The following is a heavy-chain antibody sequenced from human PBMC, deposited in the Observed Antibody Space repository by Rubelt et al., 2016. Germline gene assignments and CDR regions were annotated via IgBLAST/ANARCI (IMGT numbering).Heavy chain of an antibody. J-gene: IGHJ1*01. D-gene: IGHD1-26*01. V-gene: IGHV4-59*01. Sequence: QVQLQESGPGLVKPSETLSLTCTVSGGSINNNYWSWIRQPPGKGLEWIGYIYSSGSTKYNPSLESRVTISVETSKNQFSLNVTSVTAADTAVYYCARGSGSYYRTEYFQYWGQGTLVTVSS. CDR3: ARGSGSYYRTEYFQY. CDR1: GGSINNNY. CDR2: IYSSGST.